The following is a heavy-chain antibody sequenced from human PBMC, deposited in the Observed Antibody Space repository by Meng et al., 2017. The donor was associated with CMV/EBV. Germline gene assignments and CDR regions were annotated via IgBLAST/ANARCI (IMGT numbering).Heavy chain of an antibody. CDR3: AGESGSYSFDP. Sequence: SCKASVGTFSSYAISWVRQAPGQGLEWMGGIIPILGIANYAQKFQGRVTITADKSTSTAYMELSSLRSEDTAVYYCAGESGSYSFDPWGQGTLVTVSS. J-gene: IGHJ5*02. CDR1: VGTFSSYA. CDR2: IIPILGIA. D-gene: IGHD1-26*01. V-gene: IGHV1-69*10.